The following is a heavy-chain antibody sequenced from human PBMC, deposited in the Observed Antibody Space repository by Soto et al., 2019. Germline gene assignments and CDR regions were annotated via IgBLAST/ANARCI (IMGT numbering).Heavy chain of an antibody. CDR1: GFTFSDYY. J-gene: IGHJ6*02. Sequence: GGSLRLSCAASGFTFSDYYMSWIRQAPGKGLEWVSYISSSGSTIYYADSVKGRFTISRDNAKNSLYLQMNSLRAEDTAVYYCARDRRYYDGSGRPYGMDVWGQGTTVTVSS. CDR3: ARDRRYYDGSGRPYGMDV. V-gene: IGHV3-11*01. D-gene: IGHD3-22*01. CDR2: ISSSGSTI.